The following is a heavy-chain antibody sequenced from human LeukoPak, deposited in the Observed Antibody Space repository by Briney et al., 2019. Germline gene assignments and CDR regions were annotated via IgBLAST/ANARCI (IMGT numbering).Heavy chain of an antibody. CDR2: VSGSGGST. CDR3: AKGSCSGGSCYSDY. D-gene: IGHD2-15*01. V-gene: IGHV3-23*01. CDR1: GFTFSSYA. Sequence: PGGSLRLSCAASGFTFSSYAMSWVRQAPGKGLEWVSAVSGSGGSTYYADSVKGRFTISRDNSKNTLYLQMNRLRAEDTAVYYCAKGSCSGGSCYSDYWGQGTLVTVSS. J-gene: IGHJ4*02.